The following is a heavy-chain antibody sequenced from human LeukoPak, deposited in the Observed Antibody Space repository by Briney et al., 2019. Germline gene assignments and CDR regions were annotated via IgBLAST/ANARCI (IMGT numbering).Heavy chain of an antibody. CDR2: ISSSSSYI. CDR1: GFTFSSYS. Sequence: GGSLRLSCAASGFTFSSYSMNWVRQAPGKGLEWVSSISSSSSYIYYADSVKGRFTISRDNAKNSLYLQMNSLRAEDTAVYYCARQSIAVAGPLTFQHWGQGTLVTVSS. J-gene: IGHJ1*01. D-gene: IGHD6-19*01. CDR3: ARQSIAVAGPLTFQH. V-gene: IGHV3-21*01.